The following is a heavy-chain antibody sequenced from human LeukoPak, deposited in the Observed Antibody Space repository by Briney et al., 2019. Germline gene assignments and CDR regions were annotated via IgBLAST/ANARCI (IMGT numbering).Heavy chain of an antibody. J-gene: IGHJ3*02. CDR3: ARGLYYGGAFDI. V-gene: IGHV4-39*07. CDR1: GDSISSSSYY. Sequence: PSETLSLTCTVSGDSISSSSYYWGWIRQPPGKGLEWIGSIYYSGSTYYNPSLKSRVTISVDTSKNQFSLKLSSVTPADTAVYYCARGLYYGGAFDIWGQGTMVTVSS. CDR2: IYYSGST. D-gene: IGHD4-23*01.